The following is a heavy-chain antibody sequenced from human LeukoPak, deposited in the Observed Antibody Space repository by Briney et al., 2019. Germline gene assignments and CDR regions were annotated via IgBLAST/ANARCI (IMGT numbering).Heavy chain of an antibody. D-gene: IGHD2-2*01. CDR2: ISSSGSYI. CDR3: ATSVKYGGNPYDF. Sequence: PGGSLRLSCAAFGFTFSSYSVNWVRQAPGKGLAWVSSISSSGSYIYYADSVKGRFTISRDNAKHSLYLQMNSLRDEDTAVYYCATSVKYGGNPYDFWGRGTLVTVSS. V-gene: IGHV3-21*01. CDR1: GFTFSSYS. J-gene: IGHJ4*02.